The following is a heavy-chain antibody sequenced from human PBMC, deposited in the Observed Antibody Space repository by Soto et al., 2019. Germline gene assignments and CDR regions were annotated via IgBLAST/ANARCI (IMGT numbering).Heavy chain of an antibody. D-gene: IGHD3-10*01. CDR3: AKHVLLWFGELLYSDY. V-gene: IGHV3-23*01. CDR2: ISGSGGST. CDR1: GFSFSSYA. Sequence: GGSLRLSCAASGFSFSSYAMSWFRQAPGKGLEWVSAISGSGGSTYYADSVKGRFTISRDNSKNTLYLQMNSLRAEDTAVYYCAKHVLLWFGELLYSDYWGQGTLVTVSS. J-gene: IGHJ4*02.